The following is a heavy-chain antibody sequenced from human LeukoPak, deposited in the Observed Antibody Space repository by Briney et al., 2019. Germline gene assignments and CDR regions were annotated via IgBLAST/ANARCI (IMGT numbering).Heavy chain of an antibody. J-gene: IGHJ6*03. Sequence: PGGSLRLSCAASGFTFSNHAMSWVRQAPGKGLVWVSRINSDGSSTSYADSVKGRFTISRDNAKNTLYLQMNSLRAEDTAVYYCARDQIGYSSGWYYYYYYMDVWGKGTTVTVSS. CDR1: GFTFSNHA. CDR3: ARDQIGYSSGWYYYYYYMDV. V-gene: IGHV3-74*01. D-gene: IGHD6-19*01. CDR2: INSDGSST.